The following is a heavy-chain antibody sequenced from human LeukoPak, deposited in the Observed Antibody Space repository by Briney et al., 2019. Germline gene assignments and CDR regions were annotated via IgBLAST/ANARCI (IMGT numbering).Heavy chain of an antibody. CDR3: AGIVVVAATYFDY. D-gene: IGHD2-15*01. CDR1: GFTFSSYW. Sequence: PGGSLRLSWAASGFTFSSYWMSWVRQAPRKGLEWVANIKQDGSEKYYVDSVKGRFTISRDNAKNSLYLQMNSLRAEDTAVYYCAGIVVVAATYFDYWGQGTLVTVSS. CDR2: IKQDGSEK. V-gene: IGHV3-7*01. J-gene: IGHJ4*02.